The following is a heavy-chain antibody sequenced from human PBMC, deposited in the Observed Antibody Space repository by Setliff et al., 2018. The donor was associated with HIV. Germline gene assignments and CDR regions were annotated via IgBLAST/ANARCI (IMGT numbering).Heavy chain of an antibody. CDR3: ARQHQMVLGY. CDR2: IIPMYGVT. V-gene: IGHV1-69*05. D-gene: IGHD2-8*01. J-gene: IGHJ4*02. Sequence: KVSCKASGGTFSSYVISWVRQAPGQGPEWMGGIIPMYGVTNYAQKFQGRVTITTDESASTAYMELSSLRSEDTAVYYCARQHQMVLGYWGQGTLVTVSS. CDR1: GGTFSSYV.